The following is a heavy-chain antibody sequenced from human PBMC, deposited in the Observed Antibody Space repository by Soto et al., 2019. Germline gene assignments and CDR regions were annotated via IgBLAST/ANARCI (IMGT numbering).Heavy chain of an antibody. Sequence: QVQLVQSGAEVKKPGSSVKVSCKASGGTFSSYAISWVRQAPGQGLEWRGGIIPIFGTANYAQKFQGRVTITADESTSTAYMELSSLRSEDTAVYYCARGPFYCRSTSCYTRHFDYWGQGTLVTVSS. CDR2: IIPIFGTA. J-gene: IGHJ4*02. D-gene: IGHD2-2*02. V-gene: IGHV1-69*01. CDR3: ARGPFYCRSTSCYTRHFDY. CDR1: GGTFSSYA.